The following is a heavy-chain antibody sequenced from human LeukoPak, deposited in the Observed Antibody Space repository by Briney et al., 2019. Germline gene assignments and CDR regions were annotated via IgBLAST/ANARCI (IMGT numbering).Heavy chain of an antibody. J-gene: IGHJ4*02. CDR2: IHQSGST. D-gene: IGHD5-18*01. CDR3: ARDSDHTSMLFKGFDY. Sequence: SETLSLTCTVSGYSISSGYYWGWIRQPPGKGLEWIGNIHQSGSTYYNPSVKSRVSISMDTSKNQFSLKLNSVTAADTAVYYCARDSDHTSMLFKGFDYWGQGTLVAVSS. CDR1: GYSISSGYY. V-gene: IGHV4-38-2*02.